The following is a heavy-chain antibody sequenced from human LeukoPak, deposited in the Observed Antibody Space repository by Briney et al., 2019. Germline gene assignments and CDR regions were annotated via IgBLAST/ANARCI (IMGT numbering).Heavy chain of an antibody. CDR2: ISGSGGST. D-gene: IGHD3-3*01. CDR1: GFTFSSYA. Sequence: GGSLRLSCAASGFTFSSYAMSWVRQAPGKGLEWVSAISGSGGSTYYADSVKGRFTISRDNSKNTLYLQMNSLRAEDTAVYYCAKLNYDFWSGYYDPNWFDPWGQGTLVTVSS. J-gene: IGHJ5*02. CDR3: AKLNYDFWSGYYDPNWFDP. V-gene: IGHV3-23*01.